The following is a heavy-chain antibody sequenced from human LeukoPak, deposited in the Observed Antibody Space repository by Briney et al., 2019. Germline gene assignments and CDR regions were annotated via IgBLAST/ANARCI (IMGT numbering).Heavy chain of an antibody. D-gene: IGHD6-25*01. CDR1: GSTFSSYS. J-gene: IGHJ6*03. CDR3: ASSRTLAATYYYYYYMDV. Sequence: NPGGSLRLSCAASGSTFSSYSMNWVRQAPGKGLEWVSSISSSSSYIYYADSVKGRFTISRDNAKNSLYLQMNSLRAEDTAVYYCASSRTLAATYYYYYYMDVWGKGTTVTVSS. CDR2: ISSSSSYI. V-gene: IGHV3-21*01.